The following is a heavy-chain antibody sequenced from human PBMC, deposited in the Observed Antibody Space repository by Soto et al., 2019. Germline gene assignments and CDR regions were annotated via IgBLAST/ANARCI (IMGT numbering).Heavy chain of an antibody. V-gene: IGHV1-46*03. Sequence: QVQLVQSGAEVKKPGASVKVSCKASGYTFTSYYMHWVRQAPGQGLEWMGIINPSGGSTSYAQKFQGRVTMTRDTSTSTVYMELSSLRSEDTAVYYCARGGRGTGTTFYYYYYMDVWGKGTTVTVSS. J-gene: IGHJ6*03. CDR2: INPSGGST. CDR3: ARGGRGTGTTFYYYYYMDV. CDR1: GYTFTSYY. D-gene: IGHD1-7*01.